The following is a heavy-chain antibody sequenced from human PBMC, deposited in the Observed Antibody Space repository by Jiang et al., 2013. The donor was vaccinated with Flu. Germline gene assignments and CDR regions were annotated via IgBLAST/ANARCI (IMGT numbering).Heavy chain of an antibody. D-gene: IGHD1-1*01. CDR1: GYSFTDYW. CDR3: ARLGFYRSNWPGNDGEYYYGMDV. J-gene: IGHJ6*02. V-gene: IGHV5-51*01. Sequence: SGAEVKKPGESLKISCKGFGYSFTDYWIGWVRQRPGKGLEWMGIYHPGDSEARYGPSFQGQVTFSADKPTSTAYVQWSGLRASDSGMYFCARLGFYRSNWPGNDGEYYYGMDVWGQGTTVTVSS. CDR2: YHPGDSEA.